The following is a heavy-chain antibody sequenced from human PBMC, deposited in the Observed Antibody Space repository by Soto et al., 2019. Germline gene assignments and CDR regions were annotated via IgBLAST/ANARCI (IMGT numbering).Heavy chain of an antibody. CDR2: INPSSGGT. D-gene: IGHD2-15*01. V-gene: IGHV1-2*04. CDR3: ARGGDLYCSGGSCYSWFDP. Sequence: QVQLVQSGAEVKKPGASVKVSCKASGYTFTGYYMHWVRQAPGQGLEWMGWINPSSGGTNYEQKFQGWVTMTRDTSISTAYMELSRLRSDDTAVYYCARGGDLYCSGGSCYSWFDPWGQGTLVTVSS. J-gene: IGHJ5*02. CDR1: GYTFTGYY.